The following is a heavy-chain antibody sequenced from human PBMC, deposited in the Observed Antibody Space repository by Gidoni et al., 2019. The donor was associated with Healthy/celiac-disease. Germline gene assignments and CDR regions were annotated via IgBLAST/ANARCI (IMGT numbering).Heavy chain of an antibody. V-gene: IGHV4-59*01. J-gene: IGHJ6*02. CDR3: AIGPAAPLYSSSWQDYYYYGMDV. Sequence: QVQLQESGPGLVKPSETLSLTCTVSGGFISRYYCSWIRQPPGKGLEWIGYIYYSGSTNYNPSLKSRVTISVDTSKNQFSLKLSSVTAADTAVYYCAIGPAAPLYSSSWQDYYYYGMDVWGQGTTVTVSS. D-gene: IGHD6-13*01. CDR2: IYYSGST. CDR1: GGFISRYY.